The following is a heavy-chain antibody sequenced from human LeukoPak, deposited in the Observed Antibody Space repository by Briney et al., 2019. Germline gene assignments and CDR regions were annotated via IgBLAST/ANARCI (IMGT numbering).Heavy chain of an antibody. CDR3: AEDLFRGVTIDY. CDR1: GFTFSSNA. D-gene: IGHD3-10*01. Sequence: GRSLRLSCAASGFTFSSNAMHWVRQAPGKGLEWVTVISYDGINEYYADSVKGRFTISRDNSKNTLFLQISSLRAEDTAVYYCAEDLFRGVTIDYWGQGTLVTVSS. CDR2: ISYDGINE. J-gene: IGHJ4*02. V-gene: IGHV3-30-3*01.